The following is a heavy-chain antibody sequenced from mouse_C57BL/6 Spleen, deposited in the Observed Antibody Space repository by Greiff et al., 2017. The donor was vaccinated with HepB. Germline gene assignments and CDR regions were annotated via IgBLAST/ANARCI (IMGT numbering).Heavy chain of an antibody. CDR2: IDPENGDT. Sequence: EVQLQESGAELVRPGASVKLSCTASGFNIKDDYMHWVKQRPEQGLEWIGWIDPENGDTEYASKFQGKATITADTSSNTAHLQLSSLTSEDTAVYYCTHYYGSRRWFAYWGQGTLVTVSA. J-gene: IGHJ3*01. V-gene: IGHV14-4*01. CDR1: GFNIKDDY. CDR3: THYYGSRRWFAY. D-gene: IGHD1-1*01.